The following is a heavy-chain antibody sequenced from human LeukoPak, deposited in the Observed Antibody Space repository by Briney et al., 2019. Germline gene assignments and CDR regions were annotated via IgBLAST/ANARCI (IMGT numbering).Heavy chain of an antibody. J-gene: IGHJ4*02. CDR2: INPNSGDT. D-gene: IGHD4-17*01. CDR1: GGTFSSYA. Sequence: GASVKVSCKASGGTFSSYAISWVRQAPGQGLEWMGWINPNSGDTNYAQNFQGRVTMTRDTSISTAYMELNRLRSDDTAVYYCAIVGEALDYWGQGTLVTVSS. V-gene: IGHV1-2*02. CDR3: AIVGEALDY.